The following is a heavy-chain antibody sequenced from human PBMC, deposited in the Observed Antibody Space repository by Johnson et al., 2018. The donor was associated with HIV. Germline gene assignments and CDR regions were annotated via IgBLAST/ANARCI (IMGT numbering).Heavy chain of an antibody. J-gene: IGHJ3*02. D-gene: IGHD3-10*01. V-gene: IGHV3-30*18. CDR3: AKDRDYYGSGSPADAFDI. CDR2: ISYDGSNK. CDR1: GFTFSSYG. Sequence: QMLLVESGGGVVQPGRSLRLSCAASGFTFSSYGMHWVRQAPGKGLEWVAVISYDGSNKYYADSVKGRFNISRDNSKNTLYLQMNSLRAEDTAVYYCAKDRDYYGSGSPADAFDIWGQGTMVTVSS.